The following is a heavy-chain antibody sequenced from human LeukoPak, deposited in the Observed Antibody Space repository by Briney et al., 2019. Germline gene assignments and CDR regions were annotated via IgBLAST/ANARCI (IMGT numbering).Heavy chain of an antibody. Sequence: QPGRSLRLSCAASGFTFSNYGMHWVREAPGKGLGWVAVIWFDGTNKYYADSVRGRFTISRDNSKNTLCLQMSSLRAEDTAVYYCARDRGVAAHLDYWGQGTLVTVSS. V-gene: IGHV3-33*01. CDR2: IWFDGTNK. D-gene: IGHD5-12*01. CDR3: ARDRGVAAHLDY. CDR1: GFTFSNYG. J-gene: IGHJ4*02.